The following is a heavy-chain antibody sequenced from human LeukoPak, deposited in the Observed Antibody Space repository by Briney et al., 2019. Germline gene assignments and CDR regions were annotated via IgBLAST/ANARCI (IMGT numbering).Heavy chain of an antibody. CDR3: AKEASPGGEDY. D-gene: IGHD2-8*02. V-gene: IGHV3-23*01. J-gene: IGHJ4*02. CDR2: ISNSGGST. CDR1: GFTFSSFA. Sequence: PGGSLRLSCAASGFTFSSFAVSWARQAPGKGLEWVSTISNSGGSTYYADSVKGRFTISRDNSKNTLYLQMNSLRVEDTAAYYCAKEASPGGEDYWGQGTLVTVSS.